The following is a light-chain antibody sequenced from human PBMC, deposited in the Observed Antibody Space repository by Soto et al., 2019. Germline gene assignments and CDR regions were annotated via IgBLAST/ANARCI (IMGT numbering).Light chain of an antibody. CDR1: QGISSY. CDR3: QQVNVYPST. V-gene: IGKV1-9*01. CDR2: DAS. J-gene: IGKJ4*01. Sequence: IQLTQSPSSLSASVGDRFTITGRASQGISSYLGWYQQKPGKAPNLLIYDASTLHSGVPSRFSGGGSGTDFTLTISSLQPEDFATYYCQQVNVYPSTFGGGTKVDIK.